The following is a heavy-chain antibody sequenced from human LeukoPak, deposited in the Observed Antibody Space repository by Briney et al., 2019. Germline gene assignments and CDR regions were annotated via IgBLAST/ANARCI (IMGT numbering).Heavy chain of an antibody. CDR1: GGSISSYY. Sequence: PSETLSLTCTVSGGSISSYYWSWIRQPPGKGLEWIGYIYYSGTTNYNPSLKSRVTISVDTSKNQFSLKLSSVTAADTAVYYCARYTYYYDSSGRFDYWGQGTLVTVSS. J-gene: IGHJ4*02. V-gene: IGHV4-59*12. CDR3: ARYTYYYDSSGRFDY. D-gene: IGHD3-22*01. CDR2: IYYSGTT.